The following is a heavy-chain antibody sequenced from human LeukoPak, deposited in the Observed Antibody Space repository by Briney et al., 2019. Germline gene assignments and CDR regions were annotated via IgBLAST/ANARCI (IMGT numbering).Heavy chain of an antibody. CDR1: LGTPSSYT. Sequence: ASLRVSCVPPLGTPSSYTIRWVRPAPGEGVEWGGGIIAIFVTPNNAQTLQGRVTMTADESTSTAYMELSSLRSEDTAVYYCARAGYYYDSSGPRDAKYYFDYWGQGTLVTVSS. J-gene: IGHJ4*02. V-gene: IGHV1-69*01. D-gene: IGHD3-22*01. CDR2: IIAIFVTP. CDR3: ARAGYYYDSSGPRDAKYYFDY.